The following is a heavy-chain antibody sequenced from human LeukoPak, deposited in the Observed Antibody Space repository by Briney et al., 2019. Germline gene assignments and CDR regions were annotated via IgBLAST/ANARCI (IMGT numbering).Heavy chain of an antibody. Sequence: PGGSLRLSCAASGFNFSTYGIHWVRQAPGKGLEWVGVIWYDGSNKIYAESVRGRFAISRDNSKNTLYLQMNSLRAEDTAVYYCARDRSWGSQCYFDYWGQGTLVTVSS. CDR1: GFNFSTYG. V-gene: IGHV3-33*01. CDR2: IWYDGSNK. J-gene: IGHJ4*02. CDR3: ARDRSWGSQCYFDY. D-gene: IGHD7-27*01.